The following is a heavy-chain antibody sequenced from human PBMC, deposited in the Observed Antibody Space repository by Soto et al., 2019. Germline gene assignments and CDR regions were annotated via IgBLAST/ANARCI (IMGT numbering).Heavy chain of an antibody. CDR3: ARDLEGRTGTPSFFDY. J-gene: IGHJ4*02. Sequence: GGSLRLSCAASGFTFSDYYMSWIRQAPGKGLEWVSYISSSSNYTNYADSVKGRFTISRDNAKNSLYLQMNSLRAEDTAVYYCARDLEGRTGTPSFFDYWGQGTLVTVSS. CDR1: GFTFSDYY. CDR2: ISSSSNYT. D-gene: IGHD1-1*01. V-gene: IGHV3-11*06.